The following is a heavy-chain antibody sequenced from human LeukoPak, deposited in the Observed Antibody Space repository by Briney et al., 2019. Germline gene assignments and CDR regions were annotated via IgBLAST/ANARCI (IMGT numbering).Heavy chain of an antibody. D-gene: IGHD6-19*01. Sequence: SETLSLTCTVSGGSISSSSYYWGWIRQPPGKGLEWIGSIYYSGSTYYNPSLKIRVTISVDTSKNQFSLKLSSVTAADTAVYYCARAVPARLAYFDYWGQGTLVTVSS. CDR1: GGSISSSSYY. CDR3: ARAVPARLAYFDY. V-gene: IGHV4-39*01. CDR2: IYYSGST. J-gene: IGHJ4*02.